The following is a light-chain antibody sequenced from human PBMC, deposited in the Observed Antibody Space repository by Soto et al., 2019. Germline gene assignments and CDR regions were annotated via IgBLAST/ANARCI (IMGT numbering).Light chain of an antibody. CDR1: QSVSTN. J-gene: IGKJ5*01. CDR3: QHYNNWPIN. Sequence: EIVMTQSPDTLSVSPLARFTLSCLASQSVSTNLAWYQQKPGQAPRLLMYRASMRATGIPARFSGRGSGTEFTLTISSLQSEDSAFYFCQHYNNWPINCGQGTRLEIK. CDR2: RAS. V-gene: IGKV3-15*01.